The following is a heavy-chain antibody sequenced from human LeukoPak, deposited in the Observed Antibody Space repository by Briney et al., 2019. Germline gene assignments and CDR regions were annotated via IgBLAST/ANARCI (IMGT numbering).Heavy chain of an antibody. V-gene: IGHV3-21*01. D-gene: IGHD5-24*01. Sequence: GGSLRLSCEASGFTFSDYSMNWVRQAPGKGLEWVSSISSSSSYIYYADSVKGRFTISRDNAKNSLYLQMNSPRAEDTAVYYCARDRSRDGYNFPFDYWGQGTLVTVSS. CDR3: ARDRSRDGYNFPFDY. CDR2: ISSSSSYI. CDR1: GFTFSDYS. J-gene: IGHJ4*02.